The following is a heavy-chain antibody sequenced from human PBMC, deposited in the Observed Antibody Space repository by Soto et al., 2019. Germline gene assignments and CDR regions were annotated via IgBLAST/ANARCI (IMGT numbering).Heavy chain of an antibody. V-gene: IGHV3-33*01. D-gene: IGHD2-2*02. CDR3: ARRGCISASCYNAFDI. J-gene: IGHJ3*02. CDR2: IWYDGSNE. Sequence: VALIWYDGSNEYYVDSVKGRFTISGDNSKNTLYLQMNSLRVEDTAVYYCARRGCISASCYNAFDIWGQGTMVTVSS.